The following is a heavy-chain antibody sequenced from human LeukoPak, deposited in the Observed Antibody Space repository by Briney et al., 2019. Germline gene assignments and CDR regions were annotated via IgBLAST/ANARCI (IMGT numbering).Heavy chain of an antibody. CDR3: ARRRSYYVSSGYLTFDY. CDR2: INHSGST. Sequence: ETLSLTCAVYGGSFSGYYWSWIRQPPGKGLEWIGEINHSGSTNYNPSLKSRVTISVDTSKNQFSLKLSSVTAADTAVYYCARRRSYYVSSGYLTFDYWGQGTLVTVSS. D-gene: IGHD3-22*01. V-gene: IGHV4-34*01. J-gene: IGHJ4*02. CDR1: GGSFSGYY.